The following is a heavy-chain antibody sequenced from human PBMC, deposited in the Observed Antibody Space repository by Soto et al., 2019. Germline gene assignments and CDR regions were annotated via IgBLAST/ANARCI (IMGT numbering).Heavy chain of an antibody. CDR3: ARDLIAVAGTHHYYYGMDV. V-gene: IGHV4-39*07. CDR1: GGSISSSSYY. CDR2: IYYSGYT. D-gene: IGHD6-19*01. Sequence: SETLSLTCTVSGGSISSSSYYWGWIRQPPGKGLEWIGSIYYSGYTYYNPSLKSRVTISVDTSKNQFSLKLSSVTAADTAVYYCARDLIAVAGTHHYYYGMDVWGQGTTVT. J-gene: IGHJ6*02.